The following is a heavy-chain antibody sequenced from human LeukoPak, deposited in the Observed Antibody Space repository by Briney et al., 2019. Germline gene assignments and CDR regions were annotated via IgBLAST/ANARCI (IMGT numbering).Heavy chain of an antibody. CDR3: ARRPWLWFGETHYYMGV. Sequence: SETLSLTCAVSGYSISSGYYWGWIRQPPGKGLEWIGSIYHSGSTYYNPSLKSRVTISVDTSKNQFSLKLSSVTAADTAVYYCARRPWLWFGETHYYMGVWGKGTTVTVSS. CDR2: IYHSGST. J-gene: IGHJ6*03. V-gene: IGHV4-38-2*01. CDR1: GYSISSGYY. D-gene: IGHD3-10*01.